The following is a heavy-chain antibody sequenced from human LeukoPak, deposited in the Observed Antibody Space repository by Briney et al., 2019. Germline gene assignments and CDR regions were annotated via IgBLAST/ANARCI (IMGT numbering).Heavy chain of an antibody. CDR3: ASSGSYRFDY. CDR1: GFTFSRHW. V-gene: IGHV3-48*02. J-gene: IGHJ4*02. D-gene: IGHD1-26*01. CDR2: ITASGTAM. Sequence: GGSLRLSCAASGFTFSRHWMTWVRQAPGKGLEWVSHITASGTAMFYADSVKGRFTISRDNAKNSLYLQMNSLRDEDTAVYYCASSGSYRFDYWGQGTLVTVSS.